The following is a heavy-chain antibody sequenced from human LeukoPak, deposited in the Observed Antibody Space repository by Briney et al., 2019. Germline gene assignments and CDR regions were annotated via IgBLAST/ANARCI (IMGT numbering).Heavy chain of an antibody. CDR2: ISAYNGNT. Sequence: ASVKVSCKASGYTFTSYGISWVRQAPGQGLEWMGWISAYNGNTNYAQKLQGRVTMTEDTSTDTAYMELSSLRSEDTAVYYCATDLVGYYDSSGYPAGYWGQGTLVTVSS. D-gene: IGHD3-22*01. J-gene: IGHJ4*02. CDR3: ATDLVGYYDSSGYPAGY. CDR1: GYTFTSYG. V-gene: IGHV1-18*01.